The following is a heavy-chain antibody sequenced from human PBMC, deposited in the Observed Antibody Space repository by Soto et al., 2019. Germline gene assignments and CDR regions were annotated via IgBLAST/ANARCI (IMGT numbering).Heavy chain of an antibody. D-gene: IGHD2-8*02. V-gene: IGHV5-10-1*01. CDR1: CKTFTDYS. Sequence: PGAPLKISCDVRCKTFTDYSITWLRVTPGTVLELIGKIHPSDSYTNFNTTFRGHVSISVDRNANTAFLKWTSLKASDSGSYYCARTLVKPCTNHPVMEVWGQVTTVTVSS. CDR3: ARTLVKPCTNHPVMEV. J-gene: IGHJ6*01. CDR2: IHPSDSYT.